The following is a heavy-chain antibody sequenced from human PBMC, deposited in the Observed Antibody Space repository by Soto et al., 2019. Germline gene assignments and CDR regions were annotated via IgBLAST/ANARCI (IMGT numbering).Heavy chain of an antibody. D-gene: IGHD2-15*01. CDR2: IIPIFGTA. Sequence: QVQLVQSGAEVKKPGSSVKVSCKASGGTFSSYAISWVRQAPGQGLEWMGGIIPIFGTANYEQKFQGRVTITADESTSTAYMGLSSLRSEDTAVYYCARVRYCSGGSCYAECWFDPWGQGSLVTVSS. J-gene: IGHJ5*02. CDR3: ARVRYCSGGSCYAECWFDP. V-gene: IGHV1-69*01. CDR1: GGTFSSYA.